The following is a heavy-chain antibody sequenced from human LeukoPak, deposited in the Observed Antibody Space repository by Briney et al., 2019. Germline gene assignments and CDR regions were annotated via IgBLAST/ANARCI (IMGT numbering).Heavy chain of an antibody. D-gene: IGHD6-13*01. Sequence: SQTLSLTCAVSGGSISSGGYSWSWIRQPPGKGLEWIGYIYHSGSTYYNPSLKSRVTISVDRSKNQFSLKLSSVTAADTAVYYCAREIAAAGFNWGQGTLVTVSS. CDR1: GGSISSGGYS. V-gene: IGHV4-30-2*01. J-gene: IGHJ4*02. CDR2: IYHSGST. CDR3: AREIAAAGFN.